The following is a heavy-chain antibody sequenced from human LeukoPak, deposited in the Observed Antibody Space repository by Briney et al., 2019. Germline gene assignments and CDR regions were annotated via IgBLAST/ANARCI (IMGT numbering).Heavy chain of an antibody. J-gene: IGHJ4*02. CDR1: GGSFSGYY. CDR2: INHSGST. D-gene: IGHD6-19*01. Sequence: SETLSLTCAVYGGSFSGYYWSWIRQPPGKGLEWIGEINHSGSTNYNPSLKSRVTISEDTSKNQFSLKLNSVTAADTAVYYCVTGPWLVPVSYWGQGTVVTVSS. CDR3: VTGPWLVPVSY. V-gene: IGHV4-34*01.